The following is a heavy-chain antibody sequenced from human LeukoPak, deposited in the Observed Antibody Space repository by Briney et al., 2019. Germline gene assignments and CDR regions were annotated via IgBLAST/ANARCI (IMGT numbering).Heavy chain of an antibody. CDR1: GGSISSYY. CDR3: ARAPDEYYFDY. Sequence: SETLSITCTVSGGSISSYYWSWIRQPPGKGLEWIGYIYYSGSTNYNPSLKSRVTISVDTSKNQFSLKLSSVTAADTAVYYCARAPDEYYFDYWGQGTLVTVSS. V-gene: IGHV4-59*01. J-gene: IGHJ4*02. CDR2: IYYSGST.